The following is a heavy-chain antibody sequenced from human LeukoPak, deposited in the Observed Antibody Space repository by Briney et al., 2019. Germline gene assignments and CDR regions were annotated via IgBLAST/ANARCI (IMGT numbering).Heavy chain of an antibody. J-gene: IGHJ6*02. CDR3: ARDPLLRFLEWLSYGMDV. V-gene: IGHV1-3*01. Sequence: ASVKVSCKAAGYTFTSYAMHWVRQAPGQRLEWMGWINAGNGNTKYSQKFQGRVTITRDTSASTAYMELSSLRSEDTAVYYCARDPLLRFLEWLSYGMDVWDQGTTVTVSS. D-gene: IGHD3-3*01. CDR2: INAGNGNT. CDR1: GYTFTSYA.